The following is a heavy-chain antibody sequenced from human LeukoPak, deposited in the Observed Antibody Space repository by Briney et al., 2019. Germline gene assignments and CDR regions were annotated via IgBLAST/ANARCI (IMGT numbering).Heavy chain of an antibody. CDR3: ARQQGRFLEWVNFDY. D-gene: IGHD3-3*01. CDR2: IYYSGST. CDR1: GGSISSSNYY. J-gene: IGHJ4*02. Sequence: SETLSLTCTVSGGSISSSNYYWGWIRQPPGKGLEWIGSIYYSGSTYYNPSLKSRVTISVDTSKNQFSLKLSSVTAADTAVYYCARQQGRFLEWVNFDYWGQGTLVTVSS. V-gene: IGHV4-39*01.